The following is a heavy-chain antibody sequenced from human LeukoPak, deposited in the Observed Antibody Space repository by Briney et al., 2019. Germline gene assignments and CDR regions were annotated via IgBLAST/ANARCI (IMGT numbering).Heavy chain of an antibody. D-gene: IGHD6-19*01. CDR1: GFTFSSNW. CDR3: ARDFFGWSSLGH. J-gene: IGHJ1*01. Sequence: GGSLRLSCAASGFTFSSNWMNWVRKAPGKCLEWVSHVQPDGSAIIYADSVKGRFTISRDNAKDSVYLQMNSLRVEDTAVYYCARDFFGWSSLGHWGQGTLVTVSS. V-gene: IGHV3-7*01. CDR2: VQPDGSAI.